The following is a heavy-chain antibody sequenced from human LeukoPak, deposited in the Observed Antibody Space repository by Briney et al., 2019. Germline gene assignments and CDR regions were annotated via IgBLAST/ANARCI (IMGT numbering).Heavy chain of an antibody. J-gene: IGHJ4*02. Sequence: SETLSLTCTVSGGSIGSYYWSWIRQPAGKGLEWIGRIYTSGSTNYNPSLKSRVTMSIDTSKNQFSLKLSFVPAADTAVYYCARESYSSSWYFDYWGQGTLVTVSS. V-gene: IGHV4-4*07. CDR3: ARESYSSSWYFDY. CDR2: IYTSGST. CDR1: GGSIGSYY. D-gene: IGHD6-13*01.